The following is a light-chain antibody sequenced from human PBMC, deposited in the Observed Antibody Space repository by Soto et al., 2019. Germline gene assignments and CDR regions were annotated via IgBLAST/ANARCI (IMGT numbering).Light chain of an antibody. Sequence: DIQMTQSPSTLSASVGDRVTITCRASQSVRSWLAWYQQKPGTAPKLLIFDASRLESGVPSRFSGSGSGTEFTLTISSLHPDDFASYYCQQYSRDSTFGQGTKVDIK. V-gene: IGKV1-5*01. CDR3: QQYSRDST. CDR2: DAS. J-gene: IGKJ1*01. CDR1: QSVRSW.